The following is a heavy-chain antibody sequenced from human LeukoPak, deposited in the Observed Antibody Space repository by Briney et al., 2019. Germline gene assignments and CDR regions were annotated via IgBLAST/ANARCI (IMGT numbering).Heavy chain of an antibody. Sequence: GGSLRLSCAASGFTFSNYWMDWVRQAPGKGLEWVAKIKQDGSRKDYVDSVKGRFTISRDNSKNTLYLQMNSLRAEDTAVYYCARARGYSYFDYWGQGTLVTVSS. D-gene: IGHD5-18*01. V-gene: IGHV3-7*01. CDR3: ARARGYSYFDY. CDR2: IKQDGSRK. J-gene: IGHJ4*02. CDR1: GFTFSNYW.